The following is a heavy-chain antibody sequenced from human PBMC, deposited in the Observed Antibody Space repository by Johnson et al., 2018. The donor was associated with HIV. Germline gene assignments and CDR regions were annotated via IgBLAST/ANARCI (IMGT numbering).Heavy chain of an antibody. CDR1: GFTFDDYT. Sequence: QLVESGGGVVQPGRSLRLSCAASGFTFDDYTMHWVRQAPGKGLEWVSLITWNGGSTYYADFVKGRFTISRDNSKNSLYLQMNSLRTEDTALYYCGVADYGGPDAFDIWGQGTMVTVSS. V-gene: IGHV3-43*01. D-gene: IGHD4-23*01. J-gene: IGHJ3*02. CDR3: GVADYGGPDAFDI. CDR2: ITWNGGST.